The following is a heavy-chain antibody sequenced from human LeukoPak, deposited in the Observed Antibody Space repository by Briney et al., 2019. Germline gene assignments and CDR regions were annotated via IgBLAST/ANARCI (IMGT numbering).Heavy chain of an antibody. J-gene: IGHJ5*02. Sequence: GGSLRLSCAASGFTFSIYSTDWVRQAPGKGLEWVSSITSSSSYIYYADSVKGRFTISRDNAKNSLYLQMSSLRAEDTAVYYCASDITGTTGFDPWGQGTLVTVSS. V-gene: IGHV3-21*01. D-gene: IGHD1-7*01. CDR1: GFTFSIYS. CDR3: ASDITGTTGFDP. CDR2: ITSSSSYI.